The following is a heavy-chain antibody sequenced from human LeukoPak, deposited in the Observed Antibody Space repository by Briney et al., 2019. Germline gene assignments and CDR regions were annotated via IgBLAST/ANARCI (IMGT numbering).Heavy chain of an antibody. V-gene: IGHV4-38-2*01. CDR3: ASLVGYCSSTSRSKNFDY. J-gene: IGHJ4*02. D-gene: IGHD2-2*01. Sequence: PSETLSLTCAVSGYSISSGYYWGWIRQPPGKGLEWIGSIYHSGSTYYNPSLKSRVTISVDTSKNQFSLKLSSVTAADTAVYYCASLVGYCSSTSRSKNFDYWGQGTLVTVSS. CDR1: GYSISSGYY. CDR2: IYHSGST.